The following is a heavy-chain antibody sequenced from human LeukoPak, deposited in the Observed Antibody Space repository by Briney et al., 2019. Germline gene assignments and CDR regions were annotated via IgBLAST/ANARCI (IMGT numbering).Heavy chain of an antibody. D-gene: IGHD6-19*01. Sequence: GASVKVSCKASGYTFTGYYMHWVRQAPGQGLEWMGWINPNSGGTNYAQKFQGRVTMTRDTSISTAHMELNRLRSDDTALYYCARAEGLAVNYYMDVWGKGTTVTVSS. J-gene: IGHJ6*03. CDR3: ARAEGLAVNYYMDV. CDR1: GYTFTGYY. V-gene: IGHV1-2*02. CDR2: INPNSGGT.